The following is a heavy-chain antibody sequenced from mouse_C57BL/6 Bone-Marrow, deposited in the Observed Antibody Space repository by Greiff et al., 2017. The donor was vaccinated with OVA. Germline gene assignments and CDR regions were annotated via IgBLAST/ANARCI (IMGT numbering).Heavy chain of an antibody. CDR3: ARFWVVAY. J-gene: IGHJ3*01. D-gene: IGHD4-1*01. Sequence: VQLKESGPVLVKPGASVKMSCKASGYTFTDYYMNWVKQSHGKSLEWIGVINPYNGGTSYNQKFKGKATLTVDKSSSTAYMELDSLTSEDSAVYYCARFWVVAYWGQGTLVTVSA. CDR1: GYTFTDYY. CDR2: INPYNGGT. V-gene: IGHV1-19*01.